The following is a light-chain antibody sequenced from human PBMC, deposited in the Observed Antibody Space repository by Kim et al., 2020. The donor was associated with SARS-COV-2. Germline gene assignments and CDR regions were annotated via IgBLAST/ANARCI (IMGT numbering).Light chain of an antibody. CDR2: LNSDGSH. CDR3: QTWGTGIHWV. CDR1: SGHSSYA. V-gene: IGLV4-69*01. Sequence: QPVLTQSPSASASLGASVKLTCTLSSGHSSYAIAWHQQQPEKGPRYLMKLNSDGSHSKGDGIPDRFSGFSSGAERYLPIPSLQSEDEADYYCQTWGTGIHWVFGGGTQLTVL. J-gene: IGLJ3*02.